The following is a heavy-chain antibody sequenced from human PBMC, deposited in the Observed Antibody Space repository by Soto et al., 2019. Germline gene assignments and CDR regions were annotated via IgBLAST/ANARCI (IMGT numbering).Heavy chain of an antibody. Sequence: EVQLLESGGDLVQPGGSLRLSCAASGFSFRSYAMSWVRQAPGKGLGWVSAISGSDGRTYYADSVKGRFTISRDNSKNTLYLQMNSLRAEDTAVYYCAKFYDYGDRNYWYFDLWGRDTLVTVSS. D-gene: IGHD4-17*01. V-gene: IGHV3-23*01. CDR1: GFSFRSYA. CDR3: AKFYDYGDRNYWYFDL. CDR2: ISGSDGRT. J-gene: IGHJ2*01.